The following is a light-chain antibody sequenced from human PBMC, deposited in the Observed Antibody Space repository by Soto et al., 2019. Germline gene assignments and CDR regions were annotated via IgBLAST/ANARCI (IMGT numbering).Light chain of an antibody. CDR2: GAS. Sequence: EIVLTQSPGTLSLSPGARATLSCRATQSVRGNYLAWYQQRPGQAPRLLIYGASTRATGIPARFSGSGSGTEFTLTISSLQPDDFATYYCQQYSSHSTFGQGTKVDI. J-gene: IGKJ1*01. CDR1: QSVRGNY. V-gene: IGKV3-20*01. CDR3: QQYSSHST.